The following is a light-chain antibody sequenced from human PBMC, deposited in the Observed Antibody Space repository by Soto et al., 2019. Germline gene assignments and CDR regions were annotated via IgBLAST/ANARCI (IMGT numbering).Light chain of an antibody. CDR3: HHYNTYAT. J-gene: IGKJ1*01. CDR1: QSISSW. Sequence: DIQMTQSPSTLSASVGDRVTITCRASQSISSWLAWYQQKPGKAPKLLIYKASNLQSGVSSRFSGSGSGTEFTLTISSLQPDDFATYYCHHYNTYATFGQGTKVDIK. V-gene: IGKV1-5*03. CDR2: KAS.